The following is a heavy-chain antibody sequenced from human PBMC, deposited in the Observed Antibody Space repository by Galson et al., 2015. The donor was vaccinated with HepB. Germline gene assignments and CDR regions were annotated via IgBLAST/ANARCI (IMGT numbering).Heavy chain of an antibody. CDR3: ARVSPAAIGSSAFDI. J-gene: IGHJ3*02. V-gene: IGHV4-61*02. CDR1: GGSISSGSYY. CDR2: IYTSGST. D-gene: IGHD2-2*01. Sequence: TLSLTCTVSGGSISSGSYYWSWIRQPAGKGLEWTGRIYTSGSTNYNPSLKSRVTMSVDTSKNQFSLKLSSVTAADTAVYYCARVSPAAIGSSAFDIWGQGTMVTVSS.